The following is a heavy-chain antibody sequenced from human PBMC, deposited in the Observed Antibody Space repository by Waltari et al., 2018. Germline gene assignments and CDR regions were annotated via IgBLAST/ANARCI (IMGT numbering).Heavy chain of an antibody. J-gene: IGHJ4*02. CDR1: GYSRD. D-gene: IGHD6-19*01. V-gene: IGHV1-3*01. CDR3: AGSNTGWIFDY. Sequence: QVQLVQSGAEVQKPGASVKVSCKVFGYSRDIHWGRQAPGQRLEWMGWIHAGNVKTEYSQKFRGRITFSRDTSASTDYMGLSSLSSEDTAVYYCAGSNTGWIFDYWGQGTLVTVSP. CDR2: IHAGNVKT.